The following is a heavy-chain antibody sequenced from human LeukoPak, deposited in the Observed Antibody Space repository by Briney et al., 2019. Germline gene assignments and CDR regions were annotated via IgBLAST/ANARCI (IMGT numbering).Heavy chain of an antibody. CDR2: IYYSGST. V-gene: IGHV4-39*07. CDR3: ARDPPGDIAVAGTSAFDI. D-gene: IGHD6-19*01. Sequence: SETLSLTCTVSGGSISSSSYYWGWIRQPPGKGLEWIGSIYYSGSTYYNPPLKSRVTISVDTSKNQFSLKLSSVTAADTAVYYCARDPPGDIAVAGTSAFDIWGQGTMVTVSS. CDR1: GGSISSSSYY. J-gene: IGHJ3*02.